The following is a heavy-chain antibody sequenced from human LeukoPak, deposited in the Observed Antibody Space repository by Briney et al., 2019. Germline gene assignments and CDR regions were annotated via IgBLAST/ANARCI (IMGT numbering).Heavy chain of an antibody. D-gene: IGHD6-19*01. CDR3: ARASPGYSSGWYY. CDR1: GYTFTSYD. Sequence: ASVKVSCKASGYTFTSYDINWVRQATGQGLEWMGWMNPKSGDTGYSQKFQGRVFITRDTSINTAYMELSSLGSDDTAVYYCARASPGYSSGWYYWGQGTLVTVSS. CDR2: MNPKSGDT. V-gene: IGHV1-8*03. J-gene: IGHJ4*02.